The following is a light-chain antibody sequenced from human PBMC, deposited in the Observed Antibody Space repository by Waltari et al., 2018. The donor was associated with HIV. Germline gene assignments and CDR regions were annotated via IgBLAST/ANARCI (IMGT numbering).Light chain of an antibody. J-gene: IGKJ2*01. CDR2: AAS. CDR3: QQAHSFPYT. CDR1: QGISTW. Sequence: DIQMTQSPSFVSASVGDRITITCRANQGISTWLVWYQQKAGEVPKRLIYAASSLQLGVPSRFNGSVSGRDFSLNINGLQPEDSASYFCQQAHSFPYTFGLGTKVEIK. V-gene: IGKV1-12*01.